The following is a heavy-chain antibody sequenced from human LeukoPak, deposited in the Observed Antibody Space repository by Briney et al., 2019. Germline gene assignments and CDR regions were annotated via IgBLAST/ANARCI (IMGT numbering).Heavy chain of an antibody. J-gene: IGHJ5*02. CDR3: AGIIAARPGWFDP. D-gene: IGHD6-6*01. CDR2: IYTSGST. Sequence: KSSETLSLTCTVSGGSISSGSYYWSWIRQAAGKGLEWIGRIYTSGSTNYNPSLKSRVTISVDTSKNQFSLKLSSVTAADTAVYYCAGIIAARPGWFDPWGQGTLVTVSS. V-gene: IGHV4-61*02. CDR1: GGSISSGSYY.